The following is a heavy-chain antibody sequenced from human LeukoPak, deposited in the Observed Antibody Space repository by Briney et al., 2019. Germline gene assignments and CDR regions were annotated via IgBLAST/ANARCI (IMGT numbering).Heavy chain of an antibody. CDR1: GFTFSTCW. J-gene: IGHJ4*02. CDR3: ARDSSGWGFDY. D-gene: IGHD6-25*01. Sequence: GGSLRLSCAASGFTFSTCWMHWVRQAPGKGMEWVSGIRGDGSSTIYADSVKGRFTISRDNARNTLYLQVNSLRAEDTAVYYCARDSSGWGFDYWGQGSLVTVSS. CDR2: IRGDGSST. V-gene: IGHV3-74*01.